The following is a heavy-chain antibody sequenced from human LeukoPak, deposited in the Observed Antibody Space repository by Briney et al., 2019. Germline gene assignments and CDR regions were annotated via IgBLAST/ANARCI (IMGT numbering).Heavy chain of an antibody. D-gene: IGHD1-26*01. CDR2: IYYSGST. Sequence: PSETLSLTCTVSGGSISSYYWSWIRQPPGKGLEWIGYIYYSGSTNYNPSLKSRVTISVDTSKNQFSLKLSSVTAADTAVYYCARRPSGSYYHFFDYWGQGTLVTVSS. J-gene: IGHJ4*02. CDR1: GGSISSYY. V-gene: IGHV4-59*08. CDR3: ARRPSGSYYHFFDY.